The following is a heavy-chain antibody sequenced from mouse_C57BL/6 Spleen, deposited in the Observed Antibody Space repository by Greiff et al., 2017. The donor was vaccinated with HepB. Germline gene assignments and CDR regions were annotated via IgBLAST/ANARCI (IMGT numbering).Heavy chain of an antibody. CDR3: ARDGGRVAFLDY. D-gene: IGHD6-1*01. V-gene: IGHV5-4*01. J-gene: IGHJ2*01. CDR2: ISNGGSYT. Sequence: EVHLVESGGGLVKPGGSLKLSCAASGFTFSSYALSWVRQNPEKRLEWVATISNGGSYTYYPDNVKGRFTISRDDAKNNLYLQMSHLKSEDTAMYYCARDGGRVAFLDYWGQGTTLTVSS. CDR1: GFTFSSYA.